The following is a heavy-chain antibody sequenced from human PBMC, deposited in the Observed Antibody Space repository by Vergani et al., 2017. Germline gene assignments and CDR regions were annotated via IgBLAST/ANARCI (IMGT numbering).Heavy chain of an antibody. J-gene: IGHJ3*02. Sequence: QLQLQESGPGLVKPSETLSLTCTVSGGSISSSSYYWGWIRQPPGKGLEWIGSIYYSGSTNYNPSLKSRVTISVDTSKNQFSLKLSSVTAADTAVYYCASSTIADDAFDIWGQGTMVTVSS. CDR3: ASSTIADDAFDI. CDR1: GGSISSSSYY. V-gene: IGHV4-39*07. CDR2: IYYSGST. D-gene: IGHD1-26*01.